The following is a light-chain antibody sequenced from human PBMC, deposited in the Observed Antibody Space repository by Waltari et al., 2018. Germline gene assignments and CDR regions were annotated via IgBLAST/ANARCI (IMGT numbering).Light chain of an antibody. Sequence: QSALTQPASVSGSPGQSITISCTGTSSDVGVYNYFPWYQQHPGKAPKLMIYDVSERPSGVSNRFSGAKSGNTASLTISGLQAEDEADYYCNSYAGSSSWVFGGGTKLTVL. V-gene: IGLV2-14*01. CDR3: NSYAGSSSWV. CDR1: SSDVGVYNY. J-gene: IGLJ3*02. CDR2: DVS.